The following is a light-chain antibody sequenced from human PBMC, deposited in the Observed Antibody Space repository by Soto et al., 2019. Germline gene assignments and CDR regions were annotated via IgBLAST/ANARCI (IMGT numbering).Light chain of an antibody. J-gene: IGKJ4*01. V-gene: IGKV1-33*01. Sequence: DIQMTQYPSSLSASVGDRVTITCQASHDISNYLNWYQHKPGKAPKLLIYDASNLETGVPSRFSGSGSGTDFSFTISSLQPEDFATYYCQQYDDLPLTFGGGTKVDIK. CDR1: HDISNY. CDR2: DAS. CDR3: QQYDDLPLT.